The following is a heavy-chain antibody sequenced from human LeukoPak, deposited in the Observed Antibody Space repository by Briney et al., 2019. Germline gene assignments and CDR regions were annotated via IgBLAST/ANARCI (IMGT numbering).Heavy chain of an antibody. D-gene: IGHD5-18*01. Sequence: ASVKVSCKTSGYTFTSYVVSWVRQAPGQRLEWMGWISTYNYNTNYAQKFRGRVTLTKDTSTSTVYMELRSLRFDDTAIYYCARQVDTSMALPDYWGQGTLVTVSS. V-gene: IGHV1-18*01. CDR1: GYTFTSYV. CDR3: ARQVDTSMALPDY. J-gene: IGHJ4*02. CDR2: ISTYNYNT.